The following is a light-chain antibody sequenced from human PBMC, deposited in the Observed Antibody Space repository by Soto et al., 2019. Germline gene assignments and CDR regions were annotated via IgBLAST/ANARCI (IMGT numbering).Light chain of an antibody. CDR1: QSVSSSY. J-gene: IGKJ2*01. Sequence: EIVLTQSTGTLSLSPGERATLSCRASQSVSSSYLAWYQQKPGQAPRLLIYGASSRATGIPDRFSGSGSGTDFTLTISRLEPEDFAVYYCQQYGSSSTFGQGTKLEIK. CDR3: QQYGSSST. V-gene: IGKV3-20*01. CDR2: GAS.